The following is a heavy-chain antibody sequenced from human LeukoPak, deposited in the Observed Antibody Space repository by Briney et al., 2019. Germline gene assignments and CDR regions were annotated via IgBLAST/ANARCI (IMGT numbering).Heavy chain of an antibody. CDR2: INPSGGST. J-gene: IGHJ6*02. D-gene: IGHD3-9*01. Sequence: GASVKVSCKASGYTFTSYYMHWVRQAPGQGLEWMGIINPSGGSTSYAQKFQGRVTMTRDTSTSTVYMELSGLRAEDTAVYYCARVRSGYFPMDVWGQGTTVTVSS. V-gene: IGHV1-46*01. CDR3: ARVRSGYFPMDV. CDR1: GYTFTSYY.